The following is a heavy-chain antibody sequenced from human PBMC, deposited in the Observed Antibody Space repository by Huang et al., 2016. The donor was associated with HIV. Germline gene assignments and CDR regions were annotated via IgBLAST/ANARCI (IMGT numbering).Heavy chain of an antibody. CDR3: ARDRDRYGPRYSFDY. CDR2: ISSSGSTI. Sequence: QVHLVESGGGLFKPGGSLRLSCAPSVFTFNDYYMSWIRQAPGKGLGWVSYISSSGSTIYYADSVKGRFTISRDNAKNSLYLQMNSLRAEDTAVYYCARDRDRYGPRYSFDYWGQGALVTVSS. J-gene: IGHJ4*02. CDR1: VFTFNDYY. V-gene: IGHV3-11*01. D-gene: IGHD5-18*01.